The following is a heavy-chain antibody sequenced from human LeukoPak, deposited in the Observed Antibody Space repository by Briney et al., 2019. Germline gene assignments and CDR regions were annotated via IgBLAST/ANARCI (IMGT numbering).Heavy chain of an antibody. CDR2: INPNGGGT. Sequence: ASVKISCKASGYTFTSYYMHWVRQAPGQGLEWMGIINPNGGGTNYAQKSQGRVTMTRDMSTSTVYMELSSLRSEDTAVYYCARGSIVGATFDYFDYWGQGTLVTVSS. V-gene: IGHV1-46*01. CDR3: ARGSIVGATFDYFDY. CDR1: GYTFTSYY. J-gene: IGHJ4*02. D-gene: IGHD1-26*01.